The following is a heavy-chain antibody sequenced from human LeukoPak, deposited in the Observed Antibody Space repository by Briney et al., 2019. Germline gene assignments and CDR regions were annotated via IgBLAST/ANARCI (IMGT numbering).Heavy chain of an antibody. CDR2: INPNGGGT. J-gene: IGHJ3*02. D-gene: IGHD3-22*01. CDR1: GYTFTGYH. V-gene: IGHV1-2*02. CDR3: ARVSSGRKEDAFDI. Sequence: ASVKVSCKASGYTFTGYHMHWVRQAPGQGLEWMGWINPNGGGTNYAQKFQGRVTMTRDTSISTAYMELSRLRSDDTGLYYCARVSSGRKEDAFDIWGQGTMVTVSS.